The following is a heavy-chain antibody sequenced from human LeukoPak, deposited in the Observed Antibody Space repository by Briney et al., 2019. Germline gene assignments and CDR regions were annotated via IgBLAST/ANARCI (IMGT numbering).Heavy chain of an antibody. Sequence: PSETLSLTCTVSGGSISSYYWSWIRQPAGKGLEWIGRIYTSGSTNYNPSLKSRVTISVDTSKNQFSLKLSSVTAADTAVYYCARGTYYYDSSGYYYPYFDYWGQGTLVTVSS. J-gene: IGHJ4*02. V-gene: IGHV4-4*07. CDR2: IYTSGST. CDR1: GGSISSYY. D-gene: IGHD3-22*01. CDR3: ARGTYYYDSSGYYYPYFDY.